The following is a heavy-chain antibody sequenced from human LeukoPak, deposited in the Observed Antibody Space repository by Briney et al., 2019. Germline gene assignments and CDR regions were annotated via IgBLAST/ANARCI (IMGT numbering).Heavy chain of an antibody. CDR1: GFTFSSYS. J-gene: IGHJ4*02. CDR3: ARGALDYGGNLRGLDY. V-gene: IGHV3-7*03. Sequence: GGSLRLSCAASGFTFSSYSMSWVRQAPGEGLEWVAHIKQDGGEENYVGSVKGRFTVSRDNSKNTLYLQMNSLRAEDTAVYYCARGALDYGGNLRGLDYWGQGTLVTVSS. D-gene: IGHD4-23*01. CDR2: IKQDGGEE.